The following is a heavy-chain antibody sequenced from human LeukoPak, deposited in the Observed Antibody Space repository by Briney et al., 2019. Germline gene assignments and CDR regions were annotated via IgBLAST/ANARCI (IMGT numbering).Heavy chain of an antibody. V-gene: IGHV5-51*01. CDR2: IYPGDSDT. CDR1: GYSFTSYW. J-gene: IGHJ3*02. CDR3: ARHSRYYYDSSGFDI. D-gene: IGHD3-22*01. Sequence: GESLQISCKGSGYSFTSYWIGWVRQMPGKGLEWMGIIYPGDSDTRYSPSFQGQVTISADKSISTAYLQWSSLKASDTAMYYCARHSRYYYDSSGFDIWGQGTMVTVSS.